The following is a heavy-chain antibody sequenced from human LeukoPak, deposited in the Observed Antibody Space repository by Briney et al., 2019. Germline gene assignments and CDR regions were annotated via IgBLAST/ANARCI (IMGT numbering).Heavy chain of an antibody. CDR1: GYTFTSYG. CDR2: IIPIFGTA. J-gene: IGHJ4*02. V-gene: IGHV1-69*13. CDR3: ASEFVGTGTTNY. Sequence: SVKVSCKASGYTFTSYGISWVRQAPGQGLEWMGGIIPIFGTANYAQKFQGRVTITADESTSTAYMELSSLRSEDTAVYYCASEFVGTGTTNYWGQGTLVTVSS. D-gene: IGHD1-7*01.